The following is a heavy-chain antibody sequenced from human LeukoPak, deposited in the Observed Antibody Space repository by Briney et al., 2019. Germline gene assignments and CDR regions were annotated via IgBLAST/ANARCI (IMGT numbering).Heavy chain of an antibody. Sequence: GGSLRLSCAASGFTFSTFAMIWVRQPPGKGLEWVSSIFPSGGEIHYADPVRGRFTISRDNSKSTLSLQMNSLRAEDTAIYYCATYRQVLLPFESWGQGTLVTVSS. CDR3: ATYRQVLLPFES. V-gene: IGHV3-23*01. J-gene: IGHJ4*02. CDR2: IFPSGGEI. D-gene: IGHD2-8*02. CDR1: GFTFSTFA.